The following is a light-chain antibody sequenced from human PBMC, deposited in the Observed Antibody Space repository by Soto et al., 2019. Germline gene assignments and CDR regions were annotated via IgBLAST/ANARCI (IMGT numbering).Light chain of an antibody. CDR2: NHN. CDR3: AAWDDSLSGVV. V-gene: IGLV1-44*01. CDR1: SSNIGRNS. J-gene: IGLJ3*02. Sequence: QSVLTQPPSASGTPGQRVSISCSGSSSNIGRNSVNWYQRFPGTAPKLLIYNHNQRPSGVPDRFSGSKFGTSVSLVISGLQSKDEAEYDCAAWDDSLSGVVFGGGTKLTVL.